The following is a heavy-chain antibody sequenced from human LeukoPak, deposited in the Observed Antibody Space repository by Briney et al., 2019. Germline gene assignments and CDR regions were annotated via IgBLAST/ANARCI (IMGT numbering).Heavy chain of an antibody. CDR3: AKDLGSSGWYIDY. CDR1: GFTFSSYA. D-gene: IGHD6-19*01. CDR2: NSGGST. Sequence: GGSLRLSCAASGFTFSSYAVYWVRQAPGKGLEWVSSNSGGSTYYADSVKGRFTISRDNSKNTLDLQMNSLRDEDTAVYYCAKDLGSSGWYIDYWGRGTLVTVSS. J-gene: IGHJ4*02. V-gene: IGHV3-23*01.